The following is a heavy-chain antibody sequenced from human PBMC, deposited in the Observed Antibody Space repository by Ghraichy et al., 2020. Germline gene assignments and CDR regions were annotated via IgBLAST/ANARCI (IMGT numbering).Heavy chain of an antibody. J-gene: IGHJ4*02. V-gene: IGHV3-21*01. Sequence: GESLNISCAASGFTFSSYSMNWVRQAPGKGLEWVSSIISSSSYIYYADSVKGRFNISRYNAKNSLYLQMNSLRAEDTAVYYCARDGGSNFLVKYYFDYWGQGTLVTVSS. CDR1: GFTFSSYS. D-gene: IGHD1-26*01. CDR3: ARDGGSNFLVKYYFDY. CDR2: IISSSSYI.